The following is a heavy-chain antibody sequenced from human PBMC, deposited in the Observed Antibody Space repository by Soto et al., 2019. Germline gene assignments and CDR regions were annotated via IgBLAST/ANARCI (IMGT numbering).Heavy chain of an antibody. CDR1: GGSISSSSSY. CDR2: MSYSGST. Sequence: QLQLQESGPGLVKPSETLSLTCTVSGGSISSSSSYWGWIRQPPGKGLEWIGSMSYSGSTYHNPFLKSRVTLSVDTPLGRFSLKLTSVTAADTAVYYCARHRVPSVYDPIPGCFDSWGQGILVTASS. D-gene: IGHD5-12*01. CDR3: ARHRVPSVYDPIPGCFDS. V-gene: IGHV4-39*01. J-gene: IGHJ4*02.